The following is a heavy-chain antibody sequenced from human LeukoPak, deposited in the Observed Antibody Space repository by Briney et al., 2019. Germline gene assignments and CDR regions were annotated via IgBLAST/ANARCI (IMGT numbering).Heavy chain of an antibody. J-gene: IGHJ6*02. V-gene: IGHV3-7*01. D-gene: IGHD2-15*01. CDR2: IKQDGSDK. CDR3: ARDLVVVGSSYSYGMDV. Sequence: GGSLRLSCAASGLCISVYWMSWARQAAGEGLEWVAKIKQDGSDKCSVDSEKGRFTISRDNAKNSLYLEMNSLRADDTAVYYCARDLVVVGSSYSYGMDVWGQGTTVTVSS. CDR1: GLCISVYW.